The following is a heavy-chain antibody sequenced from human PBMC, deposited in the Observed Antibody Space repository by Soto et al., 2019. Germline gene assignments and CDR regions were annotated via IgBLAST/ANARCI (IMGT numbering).Heavy chain of an antibody. CDR1: GYTFTSYG. CDR3: ARDQAVQELRDGYNYGYYYYGMDV. J-gene: IGHJ6*04. Sequence: ASVKVSCKASGYTFTSYGISWVRQAPGQGLEWMGWISAYNGNTNYAQKLQGRVTMTTDTSTSTAYMELRSLRSDDTAVYYCARDQAVQELRDGYNYGYYYYGMDVWGKGTTVTVSS. D-gene: IGHD5-12*01. V-gene: IGHV1-18*01. CDR2: ISAYNGNT.